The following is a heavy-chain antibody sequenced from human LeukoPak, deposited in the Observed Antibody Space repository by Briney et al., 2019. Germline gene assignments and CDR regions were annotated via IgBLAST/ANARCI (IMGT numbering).Heavy chain of an antibody. V-gene: IGHV3-48*03. CDR2: ISSAGTTK. Sequence: GGSLRLSCAASGFTFSSYEMNWVRQAPGKGLEWISYISSAGTTKIYADSVKGRFTISRDNAKNSLYLRMNGLRAEDTAVYYCARDYWFDPWGHGTLVTVSS. J-gene: IGHJ5*02. CDR1: GFTFSSYE. CDR3: ARDYWFDP.